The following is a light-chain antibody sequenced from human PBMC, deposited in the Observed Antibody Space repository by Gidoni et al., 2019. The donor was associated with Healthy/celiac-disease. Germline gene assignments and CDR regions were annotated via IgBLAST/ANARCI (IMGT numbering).Light chain of an antibody. V-gene: IGKV4-1*01. CDR3: QQYYSTLLT. CDR2: WAS. Sequence: DIVMTKSPDSLAVSLGERATINGKSSQSVLYSSNNKNDLAWYQQKPGQPPKLLIYWASTRESGVPARFSGSGSGTDFTLPISSLQAEDVAVYYCQQYYSTLLTFGGGTKVEIK. CDR1: QSVLYSSNNKND. J-gene: IGKJ4*01.